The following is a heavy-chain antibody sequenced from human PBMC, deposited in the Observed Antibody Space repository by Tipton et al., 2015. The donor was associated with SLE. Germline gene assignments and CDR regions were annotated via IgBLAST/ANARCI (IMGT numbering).Heavy chain of an antibody. CDR3: ARAGEGVFDY. CDR2: INHSGST. CDR1: GGSFSGYY. J-gene: IGHJ4*02. Sequence: TLSLTCAVYGGSFSGYYWSWIRQPPGKGLEWIGEINHSGSTNYNPSLKSRVTISVHRSKNQLSLRLNSVTAADTAVYYCARAGEGVFDYWGQGTLVTVSS. V-gene: IGHV4-34*01. D-gene: IGHD3-10*01.